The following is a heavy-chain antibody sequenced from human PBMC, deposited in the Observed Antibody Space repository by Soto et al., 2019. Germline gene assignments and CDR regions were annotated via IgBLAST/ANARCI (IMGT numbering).Heavy chain of an antibody. CDR1: GFTFDDYA. V-gene: IGHV3-9*01. CDR2: ISWNSGSI. Sequence: PGGSLRLSCAASGFTFDDYAMHWVRQAPGKGLEWVSGISWNSGSIGYADSVKGRFTISRDNAKNSLYLQMNSLRAEDTALYYCAKGYSSSWLDAFDIWGQGTMVTVSS. J-gene: IGHJ3*02. CDR3: AKGYSSSWLDAFDI. D-gene: IGHD6-13*01.